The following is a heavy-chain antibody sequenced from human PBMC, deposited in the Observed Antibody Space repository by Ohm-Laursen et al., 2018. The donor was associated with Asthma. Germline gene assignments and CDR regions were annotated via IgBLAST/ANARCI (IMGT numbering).Heavy chain of an antibody. V-gene: IGHV3-30*18. Sequence: SLRLSCAASGFSLSTYGMHWVRQAPGKGLEWLAGVSIDGSKEFYVDSVMGRFTVSRDNTKNTMYLQMNSLRGEDTAVYFCTKETLPKSASYATYFDLWGPGTLVSVSS. J-gene: IGHJ4*02. D-gene: IGHD5-12*01. CDR3: TKETLPKSASYATYFDL. CDR2: VSIDGSKE. CDR1: GFSLSTYG.